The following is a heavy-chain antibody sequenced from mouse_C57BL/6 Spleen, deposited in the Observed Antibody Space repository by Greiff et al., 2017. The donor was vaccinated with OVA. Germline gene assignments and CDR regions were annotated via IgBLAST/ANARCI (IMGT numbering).Heavy chain of an antibody. CDR2: IYPSDSET. D-gene: IGHD2-5*01. J-gene: IGHJ1*03. CDR3: AREGYSNAYFDV. CDR1: GYTFTSYW. Sequence: QVQLQQPGAELVRPGSSVKLSCKASGYTFTSYWMDWVKQRPGQGLEWIGNIYPSDSETHYNQKFKDKATLTVDKSSSTAYMQLSSLTSEDSAVYYCAREGYSNAYFDVWGTGTTVTVSS. V-gene: IGHV1-61*01.